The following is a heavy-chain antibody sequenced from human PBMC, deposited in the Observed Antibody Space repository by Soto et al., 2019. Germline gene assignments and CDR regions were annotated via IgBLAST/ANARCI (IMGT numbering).Heavy chain of an antibody. D-gene: IGHD3-3*01. Sequence: PSETLSLTCAVSGASISSGGHSWSWIRQPPGKGLEWIGSIYYSGSTYYNPSLKSRVTISVDTSKNQFSLKLSSVTAADTAVYYCARRNYDFWSGYYMGYYYYGMDVWGQGTTVTVSS. V-gene: IGHV4-30-2*03. CDR3: ARRNYDFWSGYYMGYYYYGMDV. CDR2: IYYSGST. J-gene: IGHJ6*02. CDR1: GASISSGGHS.